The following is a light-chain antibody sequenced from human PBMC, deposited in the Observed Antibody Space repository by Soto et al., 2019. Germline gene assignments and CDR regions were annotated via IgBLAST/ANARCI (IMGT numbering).Light chain of an antibody. V-gene: IGLV1-47*01. CDR3: AAWESSLNGVG. CDR2: RNN. J-gene: IGLJ2*01. CDR1: SSNIGSNY. Sequence: QFVRTRPPSASGTPGEGGSITCSGSSSNIGSNYVYWYQQLQGTAPKLLIYRNNQRPSGVPDRFSGSKSGTSASLAISGLQSENEADYYCAAWESSLNGVGFGGSTKVTVL.